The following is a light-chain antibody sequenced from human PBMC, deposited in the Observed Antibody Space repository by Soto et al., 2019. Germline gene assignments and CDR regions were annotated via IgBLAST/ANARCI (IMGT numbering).Light chain of an antibody. J-gene: IGKJ1*01. V-gene: IGKV1-39*01. CDR2: AAS. CDR3: QQSYSSPRT. CDR1: QNINNY. Sequence: DIQMTQSPSSLSASVGDRVTITCRASQNINNYLNWYQQKPGKAPKLMIYAASTLQRGVPSRFSGSGSGTDFTLTISSLQPEDFETYYCQQSYSSPRTFGQGTKVDIK.